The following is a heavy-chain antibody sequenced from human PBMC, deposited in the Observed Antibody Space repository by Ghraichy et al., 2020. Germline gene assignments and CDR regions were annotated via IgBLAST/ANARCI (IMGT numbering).Heavy chain of an antibody. CDR1: GASTTTSFVY. Sequence: ETLSLTCSVSGASTTTSFVYWAWIRQPPGKGLEWIGSAYNSASTYYNPSLRSRVKISVDASKRQFSLTLNSVTAADTAVYFCARNSTSGPFDYWGRGTLVTVS. CDR3: ARNSTSGPFDY. D-gene: IGHD2/OR15-2a*01. J-gene: IGHJ4*02. V-gene: IGHV4-39*01. CDR2: AYNSAST.